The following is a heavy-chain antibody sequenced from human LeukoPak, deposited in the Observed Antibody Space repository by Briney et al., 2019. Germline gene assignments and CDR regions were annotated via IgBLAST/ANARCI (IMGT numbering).Heavy chain of an antibody. V-gene: IGHV1-2*02. CDR1: GYTFTGYF. D-gene: IGHD2-15*01. Sequence: ASVKVSCKASGYTFTGYFIHWVRQAPGQGLEWMGWISPDSGGTDYAQKFQGRVTMTRDTSISTAYMELSSLRSDDTAVYYCARDVASSRFSDYWGQGTLVTVPS. J-gene: IGHJ4*02. CDR3: ARDVASSRFSDY. CDR2: ISPDSGGT.